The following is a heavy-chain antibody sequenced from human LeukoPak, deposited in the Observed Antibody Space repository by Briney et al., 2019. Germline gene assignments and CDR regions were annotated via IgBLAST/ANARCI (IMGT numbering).Heavy chain of an antibody. V-gene: IGHV5-51*01. J-gene: IGHJ3*02. CDR3: ARQQAAYAFDI. CDR1: GYSFTSYW. CDR2: IYPGDSDT. Sequence: GESLKISCKGSGYSFTSYWIGWVRQMPGKGLEWMGIIYPGDSDTRYSPSFQGQVTISADKSISTAYLQRSSLKAPDTAMYYCARQQAAYAFDIWGQGTMVTVSS.